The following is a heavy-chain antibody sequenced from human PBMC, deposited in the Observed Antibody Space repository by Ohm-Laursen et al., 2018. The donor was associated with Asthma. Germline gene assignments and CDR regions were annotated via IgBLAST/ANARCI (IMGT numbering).Heavy chain of an antibody. Sequence: SLRLSCSASGFTFSSYGMHWVRQAPGKGLEWVAVIWYDGSNKYYADSVKGRFTISRDNSKNTLYLQMNSLRAEDTAIYYCAKDVLGFVAAAQDWGQGTLVTVSS. V-gene: IGHV3-33*06. D-gene: IGHD6-13*01. CDR3: AKDVLGFVAAAQD. CDR1: GFTFSSYG. CDR2: IWYDGSNK. J-gene: IGHJ4*02.